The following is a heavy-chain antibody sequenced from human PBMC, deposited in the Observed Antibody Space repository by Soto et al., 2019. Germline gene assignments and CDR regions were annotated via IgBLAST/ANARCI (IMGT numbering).Heavy chain of an antibody. CDR2: ISGSGGST. J-gene: IGHJ4*02. CDR3: AKGPGYYDSSGYRFLSPFDY. Sequence: PGGSLRLSCAASGFTFSSYAMSWFRQAPGKGLEWVSAISGSGGSTYYADSVKGRFTISRDNSKNTLYLQMNSLRAEDTAVYYCAKGPGYYDSSGYRFLSPFDYWGQGTLVTVSS. V-gene: IGHV3-23*01. CDR1: GFTFSSYA. D-gene: IGHD3-22*01.